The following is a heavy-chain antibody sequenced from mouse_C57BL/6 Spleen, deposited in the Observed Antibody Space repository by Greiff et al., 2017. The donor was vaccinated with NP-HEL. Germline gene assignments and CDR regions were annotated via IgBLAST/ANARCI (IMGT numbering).Heavy chain of an antibody. J-gene: IGHJ3*01. CDR1: GYTFTDYN. V-gene: IGHV1-18*01. CDR3: ARSRTAQANAWFAY. CDR2: INPNNGGT. Sequence: VQLQQSGPELVKPGASVKIPCKASGYTFTDYNMDWVKQSHGKSLEWIGDINPNNGGTIYNQKFKGKATLTVDKSSSTAYMELRSLTSEGTAVYYCARSRTAQANAWFAYWGQGTLVTVSA. D-gene: IGHD3-2*02.